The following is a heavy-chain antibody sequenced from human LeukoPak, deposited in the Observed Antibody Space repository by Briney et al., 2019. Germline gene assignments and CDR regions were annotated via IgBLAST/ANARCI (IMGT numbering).Heavy chain of an antibody. CDR1: GGSISSSSYY. V-gene: IGHV4-39*02. Sequence: PSETLSLTCTVSGGSISSSSYYWGWIRQPPGKGLEWIGSIYYSGSTYYNPSLKSRVTISVDTSKNQFSLKLSSVTAADTAVYYCARDKGDGYTDYWGQGTLVTVSS. CDR3: ARDKGDGYTDY. CDR2: IYYSGST. D-gene: IGHD5-12*01. J-gene: IGHJ4*02.